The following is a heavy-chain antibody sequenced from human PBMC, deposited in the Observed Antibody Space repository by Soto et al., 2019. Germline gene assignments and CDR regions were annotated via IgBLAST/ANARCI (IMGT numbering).Heavy chain of an antibody. Sequence: ESGGGPVKPGGSLRLSCVASAFTFNNFPMHWVRQAPGEGLQWLASITSSSSYKYYADSVKGRFTISRDNAKNSLFLELTGLRAEDTAVYYCAREKCSSTSCNHGMDVWGLGTTVTVSS. V-gene: IGHV3-21*01. CDR1: AFTFNNFP. J-gene: IGHJ6*02. CDR3: AREKCSSTSCNHGMDV. D-gene: IGHD2-2*01. CDR2: ITSSSSYK.